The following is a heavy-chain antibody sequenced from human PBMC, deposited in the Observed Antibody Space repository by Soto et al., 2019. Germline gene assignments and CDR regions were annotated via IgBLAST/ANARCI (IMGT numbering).Heavy chain of an antibody. CDR2: ISDSGSNT. CDR3: ASPGGIEVTGGYWYFNV. Sequence: EVQLVESGGGLVQPGGSLRLSCAAFGFKISSSSMNWVRQAPGRGLEWVAYISDSGSNTLYADSVKGRFTVSRDTAKNSLYLQMSGLRDEDRAVYYCASPGGIEVTGGYWYFNVWGRGTLVAVSS. V-gene: IGHV3-48*02. J-gene: IGHJ2*01. D-gene: IGHD6-19*01. CDR1: GFKISSSS.